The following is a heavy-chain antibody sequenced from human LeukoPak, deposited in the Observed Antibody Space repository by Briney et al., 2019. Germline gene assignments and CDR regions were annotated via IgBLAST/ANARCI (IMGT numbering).Heavy chain of an antibody. CDR3: ASGANNVAATNLDY. J-gene: IGHJ4*02. D-gene: IGHD2-15*01. CDR2: IIPIFGTA. V-gene: IGHV1-69*05. CDR1: GGTFSSYA. Sequence: SVKVSCKASGGTFSSYAISWVRQAPGQGLEWMGGIIPIFGTANYAQKFRGRVTITTDESTSTAYMELSSLRSEDTAVYYCASGANNVAATNLDYWGQGTLVTVSS.